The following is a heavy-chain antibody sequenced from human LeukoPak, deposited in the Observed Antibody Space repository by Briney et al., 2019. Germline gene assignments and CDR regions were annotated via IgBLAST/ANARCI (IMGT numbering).Heavy chain of an antibody. V-gene: IGHV1-8*01. CDR3: ARAPAGHYYYYGMDV. D-gene: IGHD6-13*01. CDR1: GYTFTSYD. J-gene: IGHJ6*02. Sequence: ASVKVSCKASGYTFTSYDINWVRQATGQGLEWMGWMNPNSGNTGYAQKFQGRVTMTRNTSISTAYMELSSLRSEDTAVYYCARAPAGHYYYYGMDVWGQGTTVTVSS. CDR2: MNPNSGNT.